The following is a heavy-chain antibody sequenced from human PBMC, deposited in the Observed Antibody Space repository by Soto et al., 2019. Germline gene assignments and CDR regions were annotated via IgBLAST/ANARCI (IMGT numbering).Heavy chain of an antibody. CDR3: TRLQSDYCSGGSCYFDY. CDR2: IKSKASSYAT. V-gene: IGHV3-73*01. J-gene: IGHJ4*02. CDR1: GLTFRGSA. Sequence: PGCSLRLSCAASGLTFRGSAMHWVRQASGKGLEWVGLIKSKASSYATAYAASVKGRFTISRDDSKKTAYLQMNSLKTEDTAVYYCTRLQSDYCSGGSCYFDYWGQGTLVTGSS. D-gene: IGHD2-15*01.